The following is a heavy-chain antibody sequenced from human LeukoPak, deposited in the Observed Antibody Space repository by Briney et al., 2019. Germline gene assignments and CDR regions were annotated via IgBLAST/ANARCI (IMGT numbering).Heavy chain of an antibody. CDR2: ISNTGDST. CDR1: GFTLSDHY. J-gene: IGHJ4*02. Sequence: GGSLRLSCAASGFTLSDHYMDWVRQAPGKGLEWVSSISNTGDSTYYADSMKGRFTISRDNSKNTLFLQMNSLRADDTAVYFCAKVGSGSYYPNWGQGTLVTVSS. V-gene: IGHV3-23*01. D-gene: IGHD1-26*01. CDR3: AKVGSGSYYPN.